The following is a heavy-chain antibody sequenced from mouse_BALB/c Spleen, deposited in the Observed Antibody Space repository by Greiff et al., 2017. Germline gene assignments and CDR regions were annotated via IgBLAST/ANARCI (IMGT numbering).Heavy chain of an antibody. CDR1: GYSFTGYT. CDR3: ARGPLIYYGSAMDY. Sequence: VQLKQSGPELVKPGASMKISCKASGYSFTGYTMNWVKQSHGKNLEWIGLINPYNGGTSYNQKFKGKATLTVDKSSSTAYMELLSLTSEDSAVYYCARGPLIYYGSAMDYWGQGTSVTVSS. J-gene: IGHJ4*01. D-gene: IGHD2-1*01. CDR2: INPYNGGT. V-gene: IGHV1-18*01.